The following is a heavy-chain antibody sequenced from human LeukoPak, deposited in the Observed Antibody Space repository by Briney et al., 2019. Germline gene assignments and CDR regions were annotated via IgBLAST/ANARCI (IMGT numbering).Heavy chain of an antibody. CDR1: GVSISSYY. J-gene: IGHJ4*01. CDR2: IFTSGST. Sequence: PSETLTLTRNVSGVSISSYYWNWIRQPAGKGLEWIGRIFTSGSTNYNPSLKSRVSISVDKSKNQLSLKLRSVTAADTAVYFCARDDGNSRSWYYFDSWGHGTLATVSS. CDR3: ARDDGNSRSWYYFDS. D-gene: IGHD6-13*01. V-gene: IGHV4-4*07.